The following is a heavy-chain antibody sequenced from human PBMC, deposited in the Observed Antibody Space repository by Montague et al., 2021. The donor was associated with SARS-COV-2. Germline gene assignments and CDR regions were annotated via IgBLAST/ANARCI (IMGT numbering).Heavy chain of an antibody. J-gene: IGHJ3*02. CDR2: IYYSGSA. CDR1: GGSISSGGYY. Sequence: TLSLTCTVSGGSISSGGYYWSWIRQHPGKGLEWIGYIYYSGSAYYNPSLKSRVTISVDTSKNQFSQKLSSVTAADTAVYYCARAATITMIVVVIDAFDIWGQGTMVTVSS. CDR3: ARAATITMIVVVIDAFDI. D-gene: IGHD3-22*01. V-gene: IGHV4-31*03.